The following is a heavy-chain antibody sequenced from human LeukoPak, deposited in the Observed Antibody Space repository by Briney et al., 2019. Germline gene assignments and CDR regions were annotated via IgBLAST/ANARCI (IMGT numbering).Heavy chain of an antibody. CDR2: INHSGST. V-gene: IGHV4-34*01. CDR3: ARATMDKIYHYYYMDV. CDR1: GGSFSGYY. J-gene: IGHJ6*03. D-gene: IGHD2-8*01. Sequence: SETLSLTCAVYGGSFSGYYWSWLRQPPGKGLEWIGEINHSGSTNYNPSLKSRVTISLDTSRNQFSLKLTSVTAADTAVYYCARATMDKIYHYYYMDVWGKGTTVTVSS.